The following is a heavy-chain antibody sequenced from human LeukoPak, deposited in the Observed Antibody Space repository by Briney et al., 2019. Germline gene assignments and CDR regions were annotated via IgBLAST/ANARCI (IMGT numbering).Heavy chain of an antibody. CDR2: IIPIFTTA. CDR1: GYTFINYG. CDR3: ASDGGFEYYFDY. V-gene: IGHV1-69*06. J-gene: IGHJ4*02. Sequence: SVKVSCKASGYTFINYGITWVRQAPGQGLEWMGRIIPIFTTANYAQKFQGRVTITADTSTNTAYMELTSLRSEDTAVYYCASDGGFEYYFDYWGQGTLLTVS. D-gene: IGHD2/OR15-2a*01.